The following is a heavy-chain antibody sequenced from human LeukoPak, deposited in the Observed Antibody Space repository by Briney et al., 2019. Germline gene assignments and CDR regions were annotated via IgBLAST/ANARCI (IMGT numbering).Heavy chain of an antibody. CDR3: SAALTSAINY. D-gene: IGHD5-18*01. V-gene: IGHV3-21*01. Sequence: GGSLRLSCAASGFTFRDAAMTWVRQAPGKGLEWVSLISSSGANAYYADSVKGRFTISRDNAKNSLYLQMNSLRAEDTAVYFCSAALTSAINYWGQGTLVTVSS. CDR1: GFTFRDAA. J-gene: IGHJ4*02. CDR2: ISSSGANA.